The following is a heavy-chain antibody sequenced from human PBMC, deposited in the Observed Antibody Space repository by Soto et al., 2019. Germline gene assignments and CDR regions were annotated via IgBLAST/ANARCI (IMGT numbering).Heavy chain of an antibody. CDR1: GASISYGGFS. V-gene: IGHV4-30-2*06. CDR3: ARGGGYDSFDY. D-gene: IGHD5-12*01. CDR2: ISHLEST. J-gene: IGHJ4*02. Sequence: SETLSLTCTVSGASISYGGFSWSWIRQSPGKGLEWIGYISHLESTYFHPSFKSRLTMSIDRTRNRFSLKLSSVTAADMAVYYCARGGGYDSFDYWGQGVLVTVSS.